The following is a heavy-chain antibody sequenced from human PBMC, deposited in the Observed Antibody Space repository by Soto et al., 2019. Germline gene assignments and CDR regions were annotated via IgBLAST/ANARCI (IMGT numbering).Heavy chain of an antibody. CDR1: GYTFTSYG. J-gene: IGHJ5*02. Sequence: ASVKVSCKASGYTFTSYGISWVRQAPGQGLEWMGWISAYNGNTNYAQKLQGRVTMTTDTSTSTAYMELRSLRSDDTAVYYCARDNRCSGGSCFLEYNWFDPWGQGTLVTVSS. CDR2: ISAYNGNT. D-gene: IGHD2-15*01. V-gene: IGHV1-18*01. CDR3: ARDNRCSGGSCFLEYNWFDP.